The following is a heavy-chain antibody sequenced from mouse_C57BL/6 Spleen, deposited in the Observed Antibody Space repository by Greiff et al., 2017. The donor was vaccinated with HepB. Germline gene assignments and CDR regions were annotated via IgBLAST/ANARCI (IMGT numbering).Heavy chain of an antibody. CDR2: ISSGSSTI. CDR3: ARHRGAMDY. J-gene: IGHJ4*01. V-gene: IGHV5-17*01. CDR1: GFTFSDYG. Sequence: EVQVVESGGGLVKPGGSLKLSCAASGFTFSDYGMHRVRQAPEKGLEWVAYISSGSSTIYYADTVKGRFTISRDNAKNTLFLQMTSLRSEDTAMYYCARHRGAMDYWGQGTSVTVSS.